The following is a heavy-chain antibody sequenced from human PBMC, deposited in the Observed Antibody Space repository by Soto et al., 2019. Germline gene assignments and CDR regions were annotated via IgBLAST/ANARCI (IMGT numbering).Heavy chain of an antibody. Sequence: QVQLVQSGAEVKKPGASVKVSCKASGYTFTSYAMHWVRQAPGQRLEWMGWINAGNGNTKYSQKFQGRVTITRDTSASTAYMELSSLRSEDAAVYYCASGMVRGVIMVYWGQGTLVTVSS. D-gene: IGHD3-10*01. CDR3: ASGMVRGVIMVY. CDR1: GYTFTSYA. V-gene: IGHV1-3*01. J-gene: IGHJ4*02. CDR2: INAGNGNT.